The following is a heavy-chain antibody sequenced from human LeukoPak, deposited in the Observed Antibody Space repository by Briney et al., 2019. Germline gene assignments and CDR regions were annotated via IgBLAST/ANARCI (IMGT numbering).Heavy chain of an antibody. CDR2: ISSSSSYI. V-gene: IGHV3-21*01. CDR3: ARDPSKGIFGVVIIDSSFDY. Sequence: GGSLRLSCAASGFSFSRYSMNWVRQAPGKGLEWVSSISSSSSYIYYADSVKGRFTISRDNAKNSLYLQMNSLRAEDTAVYYCARDPSKGIFGVVIIDSSFDYWGQGTLVTVSS. D-gene: IGHD3-3*01. J-gene: IGHJ4*02. CDR1: GFSFSRYS.